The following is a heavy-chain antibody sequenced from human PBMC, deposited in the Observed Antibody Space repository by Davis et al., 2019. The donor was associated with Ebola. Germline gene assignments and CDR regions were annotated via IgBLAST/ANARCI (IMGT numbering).Heavy chain of an antibody. Sequence: GGSLRLSCAASGFIFGDYAMHWVRQAPGKGLEWVSLISWDGRSTAYADSVRDRFSISSDNSRNFLYLQMNGLRAEDTALYYCTAYDSTFRNYWGQGTLITVSS. D-gene: IGHD3-22*01. CDR3: TAYDSTFRNY. J-gene: IGHJ4*02. CDR2: ISWDGRST. V-gene: IGHV3-43D*03. CDR1: GFIFGDYA.